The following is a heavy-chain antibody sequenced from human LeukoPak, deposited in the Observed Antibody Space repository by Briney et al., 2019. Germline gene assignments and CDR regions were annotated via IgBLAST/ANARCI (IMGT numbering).Heavy chain of an antibody. V-gene: IGHV3-73*01. J-gene: IGHJ4*02. CDR1: GFTFSGSA. D-gene: IGHD4-17*01. Sequence: TGGSLRLSCAASGFTFSGSAIHWVRQASGKGLEWVGRIRSKVNNYETEYAASVRGRFTISRDDSKNTAYLQMDSLKIEDTAVYYCARPYADLGGDFDHWGQGTLVTVSS. CDR2: IRSKVNNYET. CDR3: ARPYADLGGDFDH.